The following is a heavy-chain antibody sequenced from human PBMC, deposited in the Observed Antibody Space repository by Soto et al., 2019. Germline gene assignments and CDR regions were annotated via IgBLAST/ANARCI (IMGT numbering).Heavy chain of an antibody. CDR1: GFTPTTFA. D-gene: IGHD2-2*01. V-gene: IGHV3-23*01. Sequence: PGGSLILFPAASGFTPTTFALSLVPPAPGKGLEWDSGISGSGDRTYYADSAKGRFTISRDNSKNTLYLQMNSLRAEDSAIYYCAKEVVVVPAAPGSQFDYWGQGTLVTVSS. J-gene: IGHJ4*02. CDR2: ISGSGDRT. CDR3: AKEVVVVPAAPGSQFDY.